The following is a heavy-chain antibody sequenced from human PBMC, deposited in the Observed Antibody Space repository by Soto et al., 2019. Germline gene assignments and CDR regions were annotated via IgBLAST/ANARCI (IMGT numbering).Heavy chain of an antibody. CDR3: GSAHKLYYFDY. CDR1: GFTFSSYE. V-gene: IGHV3-48*03. CDR2: INSYGTVI. Sequence: QVVESGGGLVQPGGSLRLSCAASGFTFSSYELNWVRQAPGRRREGVSYINSYGTVIYYADSVKSGFTISRDNAKNSLYLQMNRLRAEDTAVYYCGSAHKLYYFDYWGQGTRVTVPS. J-gene: IGHJ4*02. D-gene: IGHD3-10*01.